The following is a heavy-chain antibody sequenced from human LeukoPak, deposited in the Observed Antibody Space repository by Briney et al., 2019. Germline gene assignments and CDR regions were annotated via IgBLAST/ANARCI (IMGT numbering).Heavy chain of an antibody. CDR1: GNSFTSYW. J-gene: IGHJ3*02. CDR3: ARRERRNTDAFDI. Sequence: GESLKISCKCSGNSFTSYWIGWVRQMPGKGLEWMGIIYPGDSDTRYSPSFQGQVTISADKSISTAYLQWTSLKASDTAMYYCARRERRNTDAFDIWGQGTMVTVSS. CDR2: IYPGDSDT. V-gene: IGHV5-51*01. D-gene: IGHD1-26*01.